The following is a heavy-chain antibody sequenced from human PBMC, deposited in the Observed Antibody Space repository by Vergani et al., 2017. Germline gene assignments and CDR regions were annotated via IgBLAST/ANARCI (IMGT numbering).Heavy chain of an antibody. V-gene: IGHV1-2*02. CDR2: INPNSGGT. Sequence: QVQLVQSGAEVKKPGASVKVSCKASGYTFTGYYMHWVRQAPGQGLEWMGWINPNSGGTNYAQKFQGRVTMTRDTYISTAYMELSRLRSDDTAVYYCARDPPIDSGYDHSLDYWGQGTLVTVSS. D-gene: IGHD5-12*01. J-gene: IGHJ4*02. CDR1: GYTFTGYY. CDR3: ARDPPIDSGYDHSLDY.